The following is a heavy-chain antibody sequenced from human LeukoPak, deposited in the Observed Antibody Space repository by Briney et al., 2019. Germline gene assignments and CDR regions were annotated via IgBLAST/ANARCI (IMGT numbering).Heavy chain of an antibody. CDR2: IKSKTDGGTT. J-gene: IGHJ4*02. D-gene: IGHD2-15*01. CDR3: TTGGVVVVVAATLADY. Sequence: WIRQPPGKGLEWVGRIKSKTDGGTTDYAAPVKGRFTISRDDSKNTLYLQMNSLKTEDTAVYYCTTGGVVVVVAATLADYWGQGTLVTVSS. V-gene: IGHV3-15*01.